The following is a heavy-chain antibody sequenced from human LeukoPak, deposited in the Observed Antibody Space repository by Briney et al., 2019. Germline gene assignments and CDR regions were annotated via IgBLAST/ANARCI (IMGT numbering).Heavy chain of an antibody. D-gene: IGHD1-1*01. Sequence: ASVKVSCKASAYTFTGYYMHWVRQAPGQGLEWMGWINPNSGGTNYAQKFQGRVTMTRDTSISTAYMELSRLRSDDTAVYYCARAGTGAPYDAFDIWGQGTMVTVSS. J-gene: IGHJ3*02. CDR2: INPNSGGT. V-gene: IGHV1-2*02. CDR1: AYTFTGYY. CDR3: ARAGTGAPYDAFDI.